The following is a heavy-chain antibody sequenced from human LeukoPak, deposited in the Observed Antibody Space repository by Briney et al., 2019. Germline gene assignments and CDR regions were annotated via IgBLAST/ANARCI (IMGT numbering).Heavy chain of an antibody. CDR3: ARDMMDIVATNYYYYYMDV. D-gene: IGHD5-12*01. V-gene: IGHV3-48*01. Sequence: AGGSLRLSCAASGFTFSSYSMNWVRQAPGKGLEWVSYISSSSSTIYYADSVKGRFTISRDNAKNSLYLQMNSLRAEDTAVYYCARDMMDIVATNYYYYYMDVWGKGTTVTVSS. CDR2: ISSSSSTI. CDR1: GFTFSSYS. J-gene: IGHJ6*03.